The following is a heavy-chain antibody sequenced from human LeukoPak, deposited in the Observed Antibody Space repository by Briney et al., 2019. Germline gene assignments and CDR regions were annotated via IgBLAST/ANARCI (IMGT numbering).Heavy chain of an antibody. J-gene: IGHJ4*02. V-gene: IGHV4-59*01. CDR1: GGSISSYY. Sequence: SETLSLICTVSGGSISSYYWSWIRQPPGKGLEWIGYIYYSGSINYNPSLESRVTISVDTSKNQFSLKVSSVTAADTAVYYCARGNWYLDHWREGTMVTVSS. CDR2: IYYSGSI. CDR3: ARGNWYLDH. D-gene: IGHD6-13*01.